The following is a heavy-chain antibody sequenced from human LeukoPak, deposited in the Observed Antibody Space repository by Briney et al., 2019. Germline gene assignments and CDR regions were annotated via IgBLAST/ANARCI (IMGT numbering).Heavy chain of an antibody. Sequence: GGFLRLSCAASGFTVSSNYMSWVRQAPGKGLEWVSVIYSGGSTYYADSVKGRFTISRDNSKNTLYLQMNSLRAEDTAVYYCARGSTRIAVAVVWGQGTLVTVSS. CDR2: IYSGGST. CDR1: GFTVSSNY. J-gene: IGHJ4*02. CDR3: ARGSTRIAVAVV. V-gene: IGHV3-66*02. D-gene: IGHD6-19*01.